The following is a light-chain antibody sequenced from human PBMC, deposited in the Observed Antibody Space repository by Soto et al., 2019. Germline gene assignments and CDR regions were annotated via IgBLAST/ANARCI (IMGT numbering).Light chain of an antibody. CDR1: HSVNSY. Sequence: EIVLTQSPATLSLSPGERATLSCRVSHSVNSYLAWYQQKPGQAPRLLIYDASKRATDVPARFSGSGSGTDFTLTISSLEPEDFAVYYCQQRSEWPPLTFGGGTKVEIK. CDR3: QQRSEWPPLT. J-gene: IGKJ4*01. CDR2: DAS. V-gene: IGKV3-11*01.